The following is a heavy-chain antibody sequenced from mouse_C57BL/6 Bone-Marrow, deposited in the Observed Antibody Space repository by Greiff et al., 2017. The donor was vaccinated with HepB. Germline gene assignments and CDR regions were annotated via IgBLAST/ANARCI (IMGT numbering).Heavy chain of an antibody. V-gene: IGHV3-6*01. Sequence: EVKLQESGPGLVKPSQSLSLTCSVTGYSITSGYYWNWIRQFPGNKLEWMGYISYDGSNNYNPSLKNRISITRDTSKNQFFLKLNSVTTEDTATYYCARGVITTYYFDYWGQGTTLTVSS. D-gene: IGHD2-4*01. J-gene: IGHJ2*01. CDR3: ARGVITTYYFDY. CDR1: GYSITSGYY. CDR2: ISYDGSN.